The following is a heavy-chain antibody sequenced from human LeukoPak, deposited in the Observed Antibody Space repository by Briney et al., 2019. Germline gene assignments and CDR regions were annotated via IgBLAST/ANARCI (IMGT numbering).Heavy chain of an antibody. CDR2: IGTAGDP. CDR3: ARSRTSWGAFNI. CDR1: GFTFSRDD. V-gene: IGHV3-13*05. Sequence: GGSLRLSCAASGFTFSRDDMHWVRQTTGKGLEWVSGIGTAGDPYYLDSVKGRFTISRENAKNSLYLQMNSLRAGDTAVYYCARSRTSWGAFNIWGQGTMVTVTS. J-gene: IGHJ3*02. D-gene: IGHD1-26*01.